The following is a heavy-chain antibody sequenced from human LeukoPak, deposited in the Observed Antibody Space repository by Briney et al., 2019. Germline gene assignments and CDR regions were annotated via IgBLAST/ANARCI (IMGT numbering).Heavy chain of an antibody. CDR1: GFTFSSYS. J-gene: IGHJ6*03. D-gene: IGHD6-13*01. CDR3: AREAGEQQLAYYYYYYYMDV. CDR2: ISSSSRYI. Sequence: GGSLRLSCAASGFTFSSYSMNWVRQAPGKGLEWVSSISSSSRYIYYADSVKGRFTISRDDAKNSLYLQMNSLRAEDTAVYYCAREAGEQQLAYYYYYYYMDVWGKGTTVTISS. V-gene: IGHV3-21*01.